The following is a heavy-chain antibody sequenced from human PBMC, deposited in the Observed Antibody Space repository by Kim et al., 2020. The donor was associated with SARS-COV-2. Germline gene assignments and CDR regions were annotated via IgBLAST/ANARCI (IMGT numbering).Heavy chain of an antibody. V-gene: IGHV3-43*02. CDR2: ISGDGGST. D-gene: IGHD6-13*01. CDR3: AKDRGGSSWYNYYYGMDV. Sequence: GGSLRLSCAASGFTFDDYAMHWVRQAPGKGLEWVSLISGDGGSTYYADSVKGRFTISRDNSKNSLYLQMNSLRTEDTALYYCAKDRGGSSWYNYYYGMDVWGQGTTVTVSS. J-gene: IGHJ6*02. CDR1: GFTFDDYA.